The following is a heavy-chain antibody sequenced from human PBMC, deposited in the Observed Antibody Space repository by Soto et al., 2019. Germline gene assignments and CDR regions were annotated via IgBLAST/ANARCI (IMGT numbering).Heavy chain of an antibody. CDR3: ARISRLRTIDY. CDR1: GGSISSGGYY. Sequence: QVQLQESGPGLVKPSQTLSLTCTVSGGSISSGGYYWSWIRQHPGKGLEWIGYIYYSGSTYYNPSLKSRVTISVETSKNQFSLKLSAVTAADTAVYYCARISRLRTIDYWGQGTLVTVSS. D-gene: IGHD1-7*01. CDR2: IYYSGST. J-gene: IGHJ4*02. V-gene: IGHV4-31*03.